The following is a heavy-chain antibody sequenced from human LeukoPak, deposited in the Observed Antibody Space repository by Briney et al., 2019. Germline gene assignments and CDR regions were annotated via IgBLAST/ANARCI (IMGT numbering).Heavy chain of an antibody. D-gene: IGHD3-16*02. CDR3: ARLRLGELSLYQYYFDY. CDR2: IYTSGST. CDR1: GGSISSYY. V-gene: IGHV4-4*07. J-gene: IGHJ4*02. Sequence: SETLSLTCTVSGGSISSYYWSWIRQPAGKGLEWIGRIYTSGSTNYNPSLKSRVTMSVDTSKNQFSLKLSSVTAADTAVYYCARLRLGELSLYQYYFDYWGQGTLVTVSS.